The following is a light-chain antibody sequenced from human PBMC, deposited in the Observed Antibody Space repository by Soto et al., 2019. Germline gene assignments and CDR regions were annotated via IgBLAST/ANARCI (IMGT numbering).Light chain of an antibody. V-gene: IGLV2-8*01. CDR2: EVT. Sequence: QSVLTQPPSASGSPGQSVTISCTGTSSDIGAYHYVSWYQHHPGKAPKLLIYEVTKRPSGVPSRFSGSKSGNTASLTVSALQGDDEAHYYCSSYAGGENLVFGGGTKLTVL. CDR3: SSYAGGENLV. CDR1: SSDIGAYHY. J-gene: IGLJ3*02.